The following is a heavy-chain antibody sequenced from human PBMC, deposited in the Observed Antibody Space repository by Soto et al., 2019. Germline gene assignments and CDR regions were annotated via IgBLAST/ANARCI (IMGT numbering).Heavy chain of an antibody. CDR3: ATSYGSGYRAFDF. V-gene: IGHV1-69*02. CDR1: GDTFNFYT. Sequence: SVKVSCKASGDTFNFYTINWVRQAPGLGLEWMGRFNPILSMSNYAQKFEGRVTITADKSTNTAYMELSRLRVEDTAMYYCATSYGSGYRAFDFWGQGALVTVSS. D-gene: IGHD3-10*01. CDR2: FNPILSMS. J-gene: IGHJ4*02.